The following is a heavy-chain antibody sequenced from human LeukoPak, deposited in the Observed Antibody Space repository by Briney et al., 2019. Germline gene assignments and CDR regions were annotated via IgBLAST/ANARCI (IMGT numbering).Heavy chain of an antibody. J-gene: IGHJ4*02. Sequence: SETLSLTCTVSGGSISSYYWSWIRQPPGEGLEWIGYIYYSGSTNYNPSLKSRVTISVDTSKNQFSLKLSSVTAADTAVYYCASLDGSSYDYWGQGTLVTVSS. CDR3: ASLDGSSYDY. D-gene: IGHD5-24*01. CDR1: GGSISSYY. CDR2: IYYSGST. V-gene: IGHV4-59*01.